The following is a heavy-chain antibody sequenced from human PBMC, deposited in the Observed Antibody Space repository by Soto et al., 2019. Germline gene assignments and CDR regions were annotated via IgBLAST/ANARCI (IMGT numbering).Heavy chain of an antibody. J-gene: IGHJ4*02. CDR2: ISYDGSTK. V-gene: IGHV3-30*09. CDR3: ATRGTYCSSISCYWN. Sequence: GGSLRLSCVGSVSTLSLHGMNWVRQTPGKGLDWVAFISYDGSTKHYADSARGRFAISRDNSKNTLSLQMNSLRAEDTAVYYCATRGTYCSSISCYWNWGQGALVTV. CDR1: VSTLSLHG. D-gene: IGHD2-2*01.